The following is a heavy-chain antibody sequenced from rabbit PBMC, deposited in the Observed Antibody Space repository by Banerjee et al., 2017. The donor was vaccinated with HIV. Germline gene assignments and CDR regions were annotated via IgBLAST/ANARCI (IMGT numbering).Heavy chain of an antibody. CDR1: GFSFSSGYD. D-gene: IGHD4-1*01. Sequence: QEQLEESGGDLVKPEGSLTLTCTASGFSFSSGYDMCWVRQAPGKGLEWIACIYAGSSANTFYASWAKGRFTISKTSSTTVTLQMTSLTAADTATYFCARDLAGVIGWNFNLWGPGTLVTVS. CDR3: ARDLAGVIGWNFNL. CDR2: IYAGSSANT. V-gene: IGHV1S45*01. J-gene: IGHJ4*01.